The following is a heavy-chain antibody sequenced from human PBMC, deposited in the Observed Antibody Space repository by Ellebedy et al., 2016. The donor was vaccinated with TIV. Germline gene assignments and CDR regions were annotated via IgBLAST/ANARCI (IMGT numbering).Heavy chain of an antibody. D-gene: IGHD2-15*01. CDR1: RGTFTSYA. V-gene: IGHV1-69*13. J-gene: IGHJ5*02. Sequence: ASVKVSCKASRGTFTSYAFSWVRQAPGQGLEWMGGIIPVFGTADYAQKFQGRVTITADESTSTVYMELSSLRSEDTAVYYCARDIVVVVAATQGGWFDPWGQGTLVTVSS. CDR2: IIPVFGTA. CDR3: ARDIVVVVAATQGGWFDP.